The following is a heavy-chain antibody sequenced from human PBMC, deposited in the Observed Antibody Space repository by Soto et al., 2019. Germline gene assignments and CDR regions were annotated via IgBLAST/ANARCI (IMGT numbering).Heavy chain of an antibody. CDR1: GFTFSSHA. J-gene: IGHJ4*02. D-gene: IGHD3-22*01. CDR2: ISGGGGST. CDR3: AKRKEFYSDTSGYYY. V-gene: IGHV3-23*01. Sequence: SGGSLRRSCAASGFTFSSHAMSWVRQAPGRGLEWVSAISGGGGSTYYADSVKGRFTISRDNSKNTLYLEMNSLRAEDTAVYFCAKRKEFYSDTSGYYYWGQVSLVTVSS.